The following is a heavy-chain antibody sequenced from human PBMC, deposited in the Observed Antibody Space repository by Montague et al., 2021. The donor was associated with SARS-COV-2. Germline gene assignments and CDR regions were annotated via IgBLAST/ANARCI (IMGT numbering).Heavy chain of an antibody. CDR2: IYPGDSDT. CDR1: GYSFTNYW. D-gene: IGHD4-17*01. J-gene: IGHJ4*02. V-gene: IGHV5-51*06. CDR3: GGLPTMTAPIDY. Sequence: QSGAEVKKPGESLKISCKGFGYSFTNYWIGWVRQMPGKGLEWMGIIYPGDSDTRYSPSFQGQVIISVDKSISTAFVQWTSLKASDTAMYYCGGLPTMTAPIDYWGQGTLVTVSS.